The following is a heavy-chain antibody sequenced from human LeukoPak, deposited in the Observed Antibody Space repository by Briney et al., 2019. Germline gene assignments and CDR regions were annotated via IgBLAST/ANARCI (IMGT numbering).Heavy chain of an antibody. CDR2: IIPIFGTA. J-gene: IGHJ5*02. CDR3: ARGPVDCSSTSCYGDNWFDP. CDR1: GGTFSSYA. Sequence: GASVKVSCKASGGTFSSYAISWVRQAPGQGLGWMGGIIPIFGTANYAQKFQGRVTITADESTSTAYMELSSLRSEDTAVYYCARGPVDCSSTSCYGDNWFDPWGQGTLVTVSS. V-gene: IGHV1-69*13. D-gene: IGHD2-2*01.